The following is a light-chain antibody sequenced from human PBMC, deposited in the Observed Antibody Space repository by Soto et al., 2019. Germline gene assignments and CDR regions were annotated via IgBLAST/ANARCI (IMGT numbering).Light chain of an antibody. V-gene: IGKV3-15*01. Sequence: EIVMTQSPATLSVSPGERVTLSCRASQSVSSNLAWYQQKPGQPPRLLMYDASTRATGVPARFSGSGSDTEFSLSISSLQPEDSADYYCQQSRDWPTFGQGTKVDIK. J-gene: IGKJ1*01. CDR3: QQSRDWPT. CDR1: QSVSSN. CDR2: DAS.